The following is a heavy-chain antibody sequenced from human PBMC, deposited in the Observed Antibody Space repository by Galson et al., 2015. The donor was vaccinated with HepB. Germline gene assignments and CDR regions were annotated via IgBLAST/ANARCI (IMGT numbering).Heavy chain of an antibody. D-gene: IGHD2-2*01. CDR2: ISQSGTYT. CDR1: GFTFSDYY. CDR3: AKDGGLPYCSSTFCPKQYGIDS. V-gene: IGHV3-11*06. J-gene: IGHJ5*01. Sequence: SLRLSCAASGFTFSDYYMSWIRQAPGKGLEWISYISQSGTYTNYSDSVKGRFTISRDNSKNTLYLQMNSLRAEDTAVYYCAKDGGLPYCSSTFCPKQYGIDSWGQGTLVTVSS.